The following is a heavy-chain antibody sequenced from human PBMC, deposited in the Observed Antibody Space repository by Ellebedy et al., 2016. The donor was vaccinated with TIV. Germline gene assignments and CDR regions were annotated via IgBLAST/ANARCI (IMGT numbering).Heavy chain of an antibody. D-gene: IGHD2/OR15-2a*01. J-gene: IGHJ6*03. CDR3: ARNYLGFYYMDV. Sequence: ASVKVSXKASGYTFTGYYIHWVRQAPGQGLEWMGWINPNSGGTNYAQKFQGRVTMTRDTSISTAYMELSRLRSDDTAVYYCARNYLGFYYMDVWGKGTTVTVSS. CDR2: INPNSGGT. CDR1: GYTFTGYY. V-gene: IGHV1-2*02.